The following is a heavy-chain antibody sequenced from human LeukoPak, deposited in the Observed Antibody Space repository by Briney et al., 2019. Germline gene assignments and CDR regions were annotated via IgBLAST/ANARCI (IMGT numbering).Heavy chain of an antibody. CDR1: GETLNDYY. CDR2: ITHNGST. Sequence: PSETLSLTCGVHGETLNDYYWSWIRQSPGKGLELIGEITHNGSTTFNPSLESRLTISVDTSKNQFSLKLTSVTAADASVYFCARGFCRGESCYSGEYFQHWGQGTLVTVSS. D-gene: IGHD2-15*01. CDR3: ARGFCRGESCYSGEYFQH. V-gene: IGHV4-34*01. J-gene: IGHJ1*01.